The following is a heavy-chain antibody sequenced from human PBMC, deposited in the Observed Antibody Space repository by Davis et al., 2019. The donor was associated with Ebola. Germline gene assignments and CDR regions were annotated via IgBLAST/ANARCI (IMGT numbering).Heavy chain of an antibody. CDR1: GFSFSAYY. Sequence: GESLKISCAASGFSFSAYYMSWVRQAPGKGLEWVANIKQDGTEKYYMDSVEGRFTISRDNAKNSLYLQMNSLRAEDTAVYYCARDPWSVSGDYTNYYYYFGVDVWGQGTTVTVSS. D-gene: IGHD4-17*01. J-gene: IGHJ6*02. CDR2: IKQDGTEK. V-gene: IGHV3-7*03. CDR3: ARDPWSVSGDYTNYYYYFGVDV.